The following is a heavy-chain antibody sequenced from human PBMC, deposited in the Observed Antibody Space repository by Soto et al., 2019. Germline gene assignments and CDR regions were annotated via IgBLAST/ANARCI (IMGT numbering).Heavy chain of an antibody. CDR2: IYHTGDT. V-gene: IGHV4-38-2*02. Sequence: NPSETLSLTCVVSSYSISSGFFWAWIRQPPGKGLEWVGSIYHTGDTHYNPSLRSQVSMSVDTPKNHFSLRLTYLTAADTAVYFCARDTNSLDLWGQGILVTVSS. CDR1: SYSISSGFF. D-gene: IGHD2-8*01. CDR3: ARDTNSLDL. J-gene: IGHJ5*02.